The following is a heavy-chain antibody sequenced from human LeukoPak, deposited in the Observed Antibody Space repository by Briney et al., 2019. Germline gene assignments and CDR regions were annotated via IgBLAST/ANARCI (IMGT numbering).Heavy chain of an antibody. CDR3: ARVEGDAEPGYYYYYYMDV. CDR2: IYTSGST. D-gene: IGHD5-24*01. CDR1: GGSISSGSYY. J-gene: IGHJ6*03. Sequence: PSQTLSLTCTVSGGSISSGSYYWSWIRQPAGKGLEWIGRIYTSGSTNYNPSLKSRVTISVDTSKNQFSLKLSSVTAADTAVYYCARVEGDAEPGYYYYYYMDVWGKGTTVTVSS. V-gene: IGHV4-61*02.